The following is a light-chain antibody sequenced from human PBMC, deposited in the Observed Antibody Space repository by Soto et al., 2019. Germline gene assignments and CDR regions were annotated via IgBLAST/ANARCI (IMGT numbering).Light chain of an antibody. CDR1: QSITNY. V-gene: IGKV1-39*01. CDR3: QQSYSTPYT. J-gene: IGKJ2*01. CDR2: AGA. Sequence: DIQMTQSPSSLSASVGDTVTITCRASQSITNYLNWYQHKSGKAPKLLIYAGASLQSAVPSRFSGSVSGTDFTLTISGLQPEDLATYYCQQSYSTPYTFGQGTKLEIK.